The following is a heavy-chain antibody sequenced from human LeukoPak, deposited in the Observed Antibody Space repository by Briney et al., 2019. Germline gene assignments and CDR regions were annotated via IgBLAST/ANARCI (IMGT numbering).Heavy chain of an antibody. Sequence: SETLSLTCTVSGGSISSYYWSWIRQPPGKGLEWIGYIYYSGSTNYNPSLKSRVTISVDTSKNQFSLKLSSVTAADTSVYYCARRSSSGWFFDSWGQGTLVTVSS. J-gene: IGHJ4*02. CDR1: GGSISSYY. CDR3: ARRSSSGWFFDS. D-gene: IGHD6-19*01. CDR2: IYYSGST. V-gene: IGHV4-59*08.